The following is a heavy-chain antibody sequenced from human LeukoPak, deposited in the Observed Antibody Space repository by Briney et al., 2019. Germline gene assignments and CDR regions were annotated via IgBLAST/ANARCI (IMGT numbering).Heavy chain of an antibody. V-gene: IGHV3-48*01. CDR3: ARDLITGPGWYFDL. Sequence: PGGSLRLSCAASGFRFSSYSMNWVRQAPGKGLEWVSYISSSSAIYYADSVKGRFTISRDNAKNSLYLQMNSLRADDTAVYYCARDLITGPGWYFDLWGRGTLVTVSS. D-gene: IGHD1-20*01. CDR2: ISSSSAI. CDR1: GFRFSSYS. J-gene: IGHJ2*01.